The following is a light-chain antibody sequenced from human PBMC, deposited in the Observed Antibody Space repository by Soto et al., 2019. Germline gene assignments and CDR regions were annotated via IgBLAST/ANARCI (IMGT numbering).Light chain of an antibody. J-gene: IGKJ1*01. CDR1: QSVISTY. Sequence: EIVLTQSPGTLSLSPGERATLSCRASQSVISTYLAWYQQKPGQAPRLLIYGASSRATGIPDRFSGSGSGPDYTLTISRLEPEDFALYYCQHYRDSLGTFGQGAKVEIK. CDR3: QHYRDSLGT. V-gene: IGKV3-20*01. CDR2: GAS.